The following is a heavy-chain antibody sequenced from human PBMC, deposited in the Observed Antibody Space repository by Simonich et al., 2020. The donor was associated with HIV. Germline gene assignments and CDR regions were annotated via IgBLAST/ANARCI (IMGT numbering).Heavy chain of an antibody. CDR1: GYNFTSYW. CDR3: AKSNGNWFDP. V-gene: IGHV5-51*01. D-gene: IGHD7-27*01. Sequence: EVQLVPSGAEVKKTGESLQISCKGSGYNFTSYWIVWVRQMPGKGLEWMGIIYPGDSDTKYTPSFQGQVTISADKYISTDYLQWSSQKASDTAMYYCAKSNGNWFDPWGRGTLVTVSS. J-gene: IGHJ5*02. CDR2: IYPGDSDT.